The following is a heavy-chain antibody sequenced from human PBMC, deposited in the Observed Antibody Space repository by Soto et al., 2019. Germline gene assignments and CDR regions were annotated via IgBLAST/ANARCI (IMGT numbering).Heavy chain of an antibody. CDR1: GGSISTFNW. CDR3: ARVTGEASDHTSSYYFDNWFDP. D-gene: IGHD3-10*01. Sequence: SETLSLTCDVSGGSISTFNWWTWVRQTPGKGLEWIGDIYHSGSTTHSPSLKSRVIISVDKSKNQFSLRLTSVTAADTAMYYCARVTGEASDHTSSYYFDNWFDPWGQGILVTVSS. CDR2: IYHSGST. J-gene: IGHJ5*02. V-gene: IGHV4-4*02.